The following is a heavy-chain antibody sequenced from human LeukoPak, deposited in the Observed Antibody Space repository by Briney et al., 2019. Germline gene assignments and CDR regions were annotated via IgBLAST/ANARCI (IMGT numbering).Heavy chain of an antibody. V-gene: IGHV4-34*01. CDR3: ARALGTTIFGVVIKHFDY. CDR1: GGSFSGYY. D-gene: IGHD3-3*01. J-gene: IGHJ4*02. Sequence: ASETLSLTCAVYGGSFSGYYWSWIRQPPGKGLEWIGEINHSGSTNYNPSLKSRVTISVDTSKNQFSLKLSSVTAADTAVYYCARALGTTIFGVVIKHFDYWGQGTLVTVSS. CDR2: INHSGST.